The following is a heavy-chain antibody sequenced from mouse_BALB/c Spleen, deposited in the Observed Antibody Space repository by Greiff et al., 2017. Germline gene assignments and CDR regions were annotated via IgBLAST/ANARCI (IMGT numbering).Heavy chain of an antibody. J-gene: IGHJ2*01. D-gene: IGHD2-2*01. CDR2: INPSTGYT. V-gene: IGHV1-7*01. CDR1: GYTFTSYW. Sequence: VQLQQSGAELAKPGASVEMSCKASGYTFTSYWMHWVKQRPGQGLEWIGYINPSTGYTEYNQKFKDKATLTADKSSSTAYMQLSSLTSEDSAVYYCARRTVVTRDYFDYWGQGTTLTVSS. CDR3: ARRTVVTRDYFDY.